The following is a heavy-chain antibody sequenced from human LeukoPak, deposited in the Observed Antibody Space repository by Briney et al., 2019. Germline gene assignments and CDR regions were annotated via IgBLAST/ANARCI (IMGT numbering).Heavy chain of an antibody. J-gene: IGHJ4*02. Sequence: GGSLRLSCAASGFTFSSYSMNWVRQAPGKGLEWVSCISSSSSYIYYADSVTGRFTISRDNAKNSLYLQMNSLRVEDTAVYYCARAHNWKYGTFDYWGQGTLVTVSS. CDR2: ISSSSSYI. D-gene: IGHD1-7*01. CDR3: ARAHNWKYGTFDY. V-gene: IGHV3-21*01. CDR1: GFTFSSYS.